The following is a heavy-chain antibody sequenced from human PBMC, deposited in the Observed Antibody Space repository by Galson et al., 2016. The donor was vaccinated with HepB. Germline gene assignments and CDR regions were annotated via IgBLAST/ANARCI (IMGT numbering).Heavy chain of an antibody. J-gene: IGHJ6*04. V-gene: IGHV3-30*18. CDR2: ISYDGSNK. Sequence: SLRLSCAASGFSFSSYGMHWVRQAPGKGLEWVAVISYDGSNKYYADSVKGRFTMSRDNSKNTLYLQMNSLRAEDTAVYYCAKDLRLYGSPSRQRYYYYDMDVWGKGTTVTVSS. CDR1: GFSFSSYG. D-gene: IGHD6-6*01. CDR3: AKDLRLYGSPSRQRYYYYDMDV.